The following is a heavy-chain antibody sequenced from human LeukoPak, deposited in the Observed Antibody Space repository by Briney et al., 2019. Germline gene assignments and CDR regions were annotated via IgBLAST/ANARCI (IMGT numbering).Heavy chain of an antibody. V-gene: IGHV6-1*01. D-gene: IGHD5-18*01. J-gene: IGHJ3*02. Sequence: SQTLSLTCAISGDSVSSNSAAWNWIRQSPSRGLEWLGRTYYRSKWYNDYAVSVKSRITINPDTSKIQFSLQLNSVTPEDTAVYYCAREPGQWWDSYGKPYDAFDIWGQGTMVTVSS. CDR3: AREPGQWWDSYGKPYDAFDI. CDR2: TYYRSKWYN. CDR1: GDSVSSNSAA.